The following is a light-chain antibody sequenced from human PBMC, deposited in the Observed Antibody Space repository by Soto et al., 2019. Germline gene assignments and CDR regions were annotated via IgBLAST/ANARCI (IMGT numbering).Light chain of an antibody. J-gene: IGKJ5*01. CDR3: QQYHSYLIT. V-gene: IGKV1-5*01. Sequence: DIQMTQSPSTLSASVGDRVTMNCRASQSISSWLAWYQQKPGKAPNLLIYDASSLESGVPSRFSGSGSGAEFTLTISSLQPDDFATYYCQQYHSYLITFGQGTRLEIK. CDR2: DAS. CDR1: QSISSW.